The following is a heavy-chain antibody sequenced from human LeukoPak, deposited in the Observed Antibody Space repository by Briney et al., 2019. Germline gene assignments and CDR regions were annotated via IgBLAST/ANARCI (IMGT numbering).Heavy chain of an antibody. CDR3: ARGRIQLWLFPVSPYFDY. CDR1: GYTFTSYG. D-gene: IGHD5-18*01. V-gene: IGHV1-8*03. CDR2: MNPNSGNT. Sequence: GASVKVSCKASGYTFTSYGINWVRQATGQGLEWMGWMNPNSGNTGYAQKFQGRVTITRNTSISTAYMELSSLRSEDTAVYYCARGRIQLWLFPVSPYFDYWGQGTLVTVSS. J-gene: IGHJ4*02.